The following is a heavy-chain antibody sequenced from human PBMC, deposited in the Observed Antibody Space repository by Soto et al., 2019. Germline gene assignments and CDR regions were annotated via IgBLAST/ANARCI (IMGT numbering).Heavy chain of an antibody. V-gene: IGHV1-58*01. CDR1: GFTFTSSA. CDR3: AAASRYCSSTSCYYYYGRDV. CDR2: IVVGSGNT. Sequence: QMQLVQSGPEVKKPGTSVKVSCKASGFTFTSSAVQWVRQARGQRLEWIGWIVVGSGNTNYAQKFQERVTMTRDRATSTAYRELSSLRDEDTDAYYCAAASRYCSSTSCYYYYGRDVWGQGSTVTVSS. D-gene: IGHD2-2*01. J-gene: IGHJ6*02.